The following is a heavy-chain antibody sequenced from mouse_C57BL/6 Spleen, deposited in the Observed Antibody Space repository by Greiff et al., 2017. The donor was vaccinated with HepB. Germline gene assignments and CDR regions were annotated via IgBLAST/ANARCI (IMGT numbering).Heavy chain of an antibody. CDR2: INPSNGGT. J-gene: IGHJ3*01. D-gene: IGHD2-12*01. CDR1: GYTFTSYW. CDR3: ARWGCYDDWFAY. V-gene: IGHV1-53*01. Sequence: QVQLQQPGTELVKPGASVKLSCKASGYTFTSYWMHWVKQRPGQGLEWIGNINPSNGGTNYNEKFKSKATLTVDKSSSTAYMQLSSLTSEDAAVYYCARWGCYDDWFAYWGQVTLVTVSA.